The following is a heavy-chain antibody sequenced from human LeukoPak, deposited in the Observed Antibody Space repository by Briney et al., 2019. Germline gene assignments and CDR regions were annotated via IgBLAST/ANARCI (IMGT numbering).Heavy chain of an antibody. CDR2: IYYSGST. J-gene: IGHJ6*03. CDR1: GGSISSSSYY. Sequence: PSETLSLTCTVSGGSISSSSYYWGWIRQPPGKGLEWIGSIYYSGSTYYNPSLKSRVTISVDTSKNQFSLKLSSVTAADTAVYYCASTKVGGSGSYLYDYYYYYMDVWGKGTTVTISS. CDR3: ASTKVGGSGSYLYDYYYYYMDV. D-gene: IGHD3-10*01. V-gene: IGHV4-39*07.